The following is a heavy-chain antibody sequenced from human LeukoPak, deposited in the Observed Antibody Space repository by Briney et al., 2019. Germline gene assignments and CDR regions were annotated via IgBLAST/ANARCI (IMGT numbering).Heavy chain of an antibody. CDR2: IYYSGST. D-gene: IGHD3-3*01. CDR3: ARGYDFWSGYYGFDY. CDR1: GGSISSYY. J-gene: IGHJ4*02. Sequence: KPSETLSLTCTVSGGSISSYYWSWIRQPPGKGLEWIGYIYYSGSTNYNPSLKSRVTISVDTSENQFSLKLSSVTAADTAVYYCARGYDFWSGYYGFDYWGQGTLVTVSS. V-gene: IGHV4-59*01.